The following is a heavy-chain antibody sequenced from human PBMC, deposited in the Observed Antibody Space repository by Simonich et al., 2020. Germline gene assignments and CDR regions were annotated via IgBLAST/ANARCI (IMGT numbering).Heavy chain of an antibody. D-gene: IGHD1-1*01. J-gene: IGHJ3*02. CDR3: ARGKGWKNAFDI. CDR2: INHSVST. CDR1: GGSFSGYY. Sequence: VQRQQWGAGLLKPSETLSLTCAVYGGSFSGYYGAGIRQPPGKGLGWIGEINHSVSTNYNPSLKIRVTISGDTSKNQFSLKMSSVTAADTAVYYCARGKGWKNAFDIWGQGTMVTVSS. V-gene: IGHV4-34*01.